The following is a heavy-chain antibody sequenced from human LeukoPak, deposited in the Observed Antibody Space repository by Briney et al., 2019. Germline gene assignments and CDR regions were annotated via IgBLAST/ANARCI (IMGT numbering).Heavy chain of an antibody. CDR2: IWPDGSDK. Sequence: GGSLRLSCAASGFSFNTYWMSWVRQGPGKGLEWVATIWPDGSDKKYVDSVRDRFTISRDNAKNLLYLQMNSLRAEDTAVFFCARLFGGGTTFDYWGQGALVTVSS. CDR1: GFSFNTYW. V-gene: IGHV3-7*01. J-gene: IGHJ4*02. D-gene: IGHD4-17*01. CDR3: ARLFGGGTTFDY.